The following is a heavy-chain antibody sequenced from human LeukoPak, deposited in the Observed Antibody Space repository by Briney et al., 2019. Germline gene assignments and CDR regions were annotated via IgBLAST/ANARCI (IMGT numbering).Heavy chain of an antibody. CDR1: GFTFSSYG. Sequence: AGGSLRLSCAASGFTFSSYGMHWVRKAPGKGLKWVAVISYDGSNKYYADSVKGRFTISRDYSKNTLYLQMNSLRAEDTAVYYCAKMWPNGAGGDGDYYMDVWGKGTTVTASS. V-gene: IGHV3-30*18. CDR3: AKMWPNGAGGDGDYYMDV. J-gene: IGHJ6*03. D-gene: IGHD3-16*01. CDR2: ISYDGSNK.